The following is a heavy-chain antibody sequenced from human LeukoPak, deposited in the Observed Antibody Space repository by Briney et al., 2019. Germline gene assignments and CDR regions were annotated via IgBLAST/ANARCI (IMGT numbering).Heavy chain of an antibody. CDR2: INPNSGGT. D-gene: IGHD3-10*01. V-gene: IGHV1-2*02. CDR1: GYTFTNYG. Sequence: ASVKVSCKASGYTFTNYGISWVRQAPGQGLEWMGWINPNSGGTNYAQKFQGRDTMTRDTSISTAYMELSRLRSDDTAVYYCARAHYLGAPKNWGQGTLVTVSS. J-gene: IGHJ4*02. CDR3: ARAHYLGAPKN.